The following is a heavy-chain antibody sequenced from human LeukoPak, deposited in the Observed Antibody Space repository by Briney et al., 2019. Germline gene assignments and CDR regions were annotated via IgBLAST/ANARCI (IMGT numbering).Heavy chain of an antibody. J-gene: IGHJ5*02. CDR1: GGTFSSYA. V-gene: IGHV1-69*13. CDR3: ARGRIDYDILTGYYHSNWFDP. Sequence: SVKVSCKASGGTFSSYAISWVRQAPGQGLEWMGGIIPIFGTANYAQKSQGRVTITADESTSTAYMELSSLRSEDTAVYYCARGRIDYDILTGYYHSNWFDPWGQGTLVTVSS. CDR2: IIPIFGTA. D-gene: IGHD3-9*01.